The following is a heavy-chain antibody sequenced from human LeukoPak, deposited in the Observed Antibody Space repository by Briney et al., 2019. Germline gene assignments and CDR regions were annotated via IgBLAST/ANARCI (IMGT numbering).Heavy chain of an antibody. Sequence: GRPLRLSCAASGFTFSSYGMHWVRQAPGKGLEWVAVISYDGSNKYYADSVKGRFTISRDNSKNTLYLQMNSLRAEDTAVYYCAKDVGAISYYYGMDVWGQGTTVTVSS. CDR3: AKDVGAISYYYGMDV. CDR2: ISYDGSNK. D-gene: IGHD1-26*01. CDR1: GFTFSSYG. V-gene: IGHV3-30*18. J-gene: IGHJ6*02.